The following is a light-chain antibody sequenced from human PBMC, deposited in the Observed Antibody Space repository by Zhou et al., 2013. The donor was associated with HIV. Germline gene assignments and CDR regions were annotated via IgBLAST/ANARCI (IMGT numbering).Light chain of an antibody. CDR3: QQYSNYLNT. V-gene: IGKV1-27*01. CDR2: SAS. CDR1: QGIRNR. Sequence: DIQLTQSPSSLSASVGDRVTITCRASQGIRNRLAWYQYKLRKVPKLLIYSASTLQSGVPSRFSGSGSGTEFTLTISSLQPDDFATYYCQQYSNYLNTFGQGTKLEIK. J-gene: IGKJ2*01.